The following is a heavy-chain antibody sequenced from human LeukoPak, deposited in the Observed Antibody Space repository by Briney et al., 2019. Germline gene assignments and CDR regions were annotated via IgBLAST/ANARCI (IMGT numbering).Heavy chain of an antibody. D-gene: IGHD3-3*02. Sequence: SETLSLTCAVYGGSFSGYYWSWIRQPPGKGLEWIGEINHSGSTNYNPSLKSRVTISVDTSKNQFSLKLSSVTAADTAVYYCARAYGPHFYYYYYMDVWGKGTTVTVSS. CDR1: GGSFSGYY. J-gene: IGHJ6*03. V-gene: IGHV4-34*01. CDR3: ARAYGPHFYYYYYMDV. CDR2: INHSGST.